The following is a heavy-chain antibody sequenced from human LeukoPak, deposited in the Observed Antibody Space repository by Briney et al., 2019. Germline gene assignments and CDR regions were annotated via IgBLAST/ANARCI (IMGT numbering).Heavy chain of an antibody. CDR3: ARDGYYYGSGSYYKDY. CDR2: ISAYNGNT. V-gene: IGHV1-18*01. Sequence: ASVKVSCKASGYTFSTYGISWVRQAPGQGLEWMGWISAYNGNTNYAQKLQGRVTMTTDTSTSTAYMELRSLRSDDTAVYYCARDGYYYGSGSYYKDYWGQGTLVTVSS. J-gene: IGHJ4*02. CDR1: GYTFSTYG. D-gene: IGHD3-10*01.